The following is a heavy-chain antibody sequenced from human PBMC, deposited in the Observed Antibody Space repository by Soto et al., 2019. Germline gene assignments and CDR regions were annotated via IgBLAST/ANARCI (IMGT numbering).Heavy chain of an antibody. CDR1: GYTFSDYA. Sequence: QVQLVQSGAEVKKPGASVRVSCKASGYTFSDYAISWVRQAPGQGLEWMGWINTYNGNTNYAQKLQGRVTMTTDTSTNTAYMELKSLRSDDTAVYYCARGRRMTTTAYFDLWGRGTLVTVSS. D-gene: IGHD4-17*01. V-gene: IGHV1-18*01. CDR3: ARGRRMTTTAYFDL. J-gene: IGHJ2*01. CDR2: INTYNGNT.